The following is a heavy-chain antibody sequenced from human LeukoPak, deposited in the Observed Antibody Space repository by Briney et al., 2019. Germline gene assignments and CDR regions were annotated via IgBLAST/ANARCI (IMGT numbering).Heavy chain of an antibody. J-gene: IGHJ4*02. CDR2: FSGSGGST. V-gene: IGHV3-23*01. D-gene: IGHD2-15*01. Sequence: GGSLRLSCAASGFTFSSYAMSWVRQAPGKGLEWVSAFSGSGGSTYYADSVKGRFTISRDNSKNTLYLQMNSLRAEDTAVYYCAKDRCSGGSCYFSSFDYWGQGTLVTVSS. CDR1: GFTFSSYA. CDR3: AKDRCSGGSCYFSSFDY.